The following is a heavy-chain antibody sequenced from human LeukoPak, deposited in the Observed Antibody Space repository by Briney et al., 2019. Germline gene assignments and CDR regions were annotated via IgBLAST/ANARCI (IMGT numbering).Heavy chain of an antibody. Sequence: PSETLSLTCTVSGGSISSGGYSCSWIRQHPGTGLEWIGYIYYSGSTYYNPSLKSRVTISVDTSKNQFFLKLSSVTAADTAVYYCAKVRFLEWLVSSFAAWGQGSLVTVS. J-gene: IGHJ5*02. CDR3: AKVRFLEWLVSSFAA. CDR1: GGSISSGGYS. V-gene: IGHV4-31*03. CDR2: IYYSGST. D-gene: IGHD3-3*01.